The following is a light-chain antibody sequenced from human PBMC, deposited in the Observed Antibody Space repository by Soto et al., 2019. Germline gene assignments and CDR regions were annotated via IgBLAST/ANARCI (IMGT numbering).Light chain of an antibody. V-gene: IGLV2-14*01. CDR3: NSYTTSSTYV. CDR1: SSDVGGYNY. J-gene: IGLJ1*01. CDR2: DVS. Sequence: QSALTQPASVSGSPGQSITISCTGTSSDVGGYNYVSWYQQHPGKAPKLMIYDVSNRPSGVSNRFSGSKSGNTASLTISGLPAEDEADYYCNSYTTSSTYVFGTGTRSPS.